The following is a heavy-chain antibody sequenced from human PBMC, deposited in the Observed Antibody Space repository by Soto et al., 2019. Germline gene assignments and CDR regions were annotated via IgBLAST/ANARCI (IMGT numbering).Heavy chain of an antibody. CDR1: GGTFSTYA. V-gene: IGHV1-69*06. D-gene: IGHD3-3*01. CDR3: ASEGRDFCTGYYTY. CDR2: IIPIFGPA. Sequence: QVQLVQSGAEVKKPGSSVKVSCKASGGTFSTYAISWVRQAPGQGLEWMGGIIPIFGPANYAQKFQGRVTITADKSPSTASVELSSLRSEDTAVYYCASEGRDFCTGYYTYWSQGSLLTVSS. J-gene: IGHJ4*02.